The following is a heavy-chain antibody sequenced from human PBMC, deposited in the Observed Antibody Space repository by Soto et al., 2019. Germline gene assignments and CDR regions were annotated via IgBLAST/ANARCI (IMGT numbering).Heavy chain of an antibody. D-gene: IGHD3-16*02. V-gene: IGHV1-18*01. CDR1: GYTFTSYG. Sequence: VASVKVSCKASGYTFTSYGISWVRQAPGQGLEWMGWISAYNGNTNYAQKLQGRVTMTTDTSTSTAYMELRSLRSDDTAVYYCARGVMITFGGVIVIPPYFDCWGQGTLVTVSS. CDR3: ARGVMITFGGVIVIPPYFDC. CDR2: ISAYNGNT. J-gene: IGHJ4*02.